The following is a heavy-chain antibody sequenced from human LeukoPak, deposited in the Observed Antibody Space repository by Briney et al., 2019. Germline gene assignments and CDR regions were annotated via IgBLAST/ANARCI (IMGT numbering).Heavy chain of an antibody. CDR2: IWYDGSNK. CDR3: ARDTGWYFDL. V-gene: IGHV3-33*01. D-gene: IGHD5-18*01. CDR1: GFTLSSFG. J-gene: IGHJ2*01. Sequence: PGGSLRLSCAASGFTLSSFGMHWVRQAPGKGLEWVAVIWYDGSNKYYADSVKGRFTISRDNSKNTLYLQMISLRAEDTAVYYCARDTGWYFDLWGRGTLVTVSS.